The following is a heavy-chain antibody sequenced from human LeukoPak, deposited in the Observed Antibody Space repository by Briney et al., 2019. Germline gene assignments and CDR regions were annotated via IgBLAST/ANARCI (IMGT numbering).Heavy chain of an antibody. CDR2: IYTGGST. J-gene: IGHJ5*02. CDR3: ARDFFP. V-gene: IGHV4-61*02. D-gene: IGHD3-3*01. Sequence: GPEWIGLIYTGGSTNYNPSLTSRVTISIDTSKNQFSLRLNSVTAADTAVYYCARDFFPWGQGTLVTVSS.